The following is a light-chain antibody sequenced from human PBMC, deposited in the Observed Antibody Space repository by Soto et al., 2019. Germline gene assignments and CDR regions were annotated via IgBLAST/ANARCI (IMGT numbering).Light chain of an antibody. J-gene: IGKJ4*01. CDR1: QSVSSY. CDR2: DAS. CDR3: QQRYDWPSLT. V-gene: IGKV3-11*01. Sequence: EIVLTQSPATLSLSPGERATLSCRASQSVSSYLAWYQQKPGQAPRLLIYDASNRATGIPARFSGSGSGTDFTLTISSLEPEDSAVYYCQQRYDWPSLTFGGGTKVEIK.